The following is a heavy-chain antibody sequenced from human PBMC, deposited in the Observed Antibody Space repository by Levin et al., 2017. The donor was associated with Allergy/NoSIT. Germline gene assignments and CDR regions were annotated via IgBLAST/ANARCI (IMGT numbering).Heavy chain of an antibody. CDR1: GYTLTELS. Sequence: ASVKVSCKVSGYTLTELSMHWVRQAPGKGLEWMGGFDPEDGETIYAQKFQGRVTMTEDTSTDTAYMELSSLRSEDTAVYYCATGDSGLYTRPRYFDYWGQGTLVTVSS. V-gene: IGHV1-24*01. J-gene: IGHJ4*02. D-gene: IGHD1-26*01. CDR2: FDPEDGET. CDR3: ATGDSGLYTRPRYFDY.